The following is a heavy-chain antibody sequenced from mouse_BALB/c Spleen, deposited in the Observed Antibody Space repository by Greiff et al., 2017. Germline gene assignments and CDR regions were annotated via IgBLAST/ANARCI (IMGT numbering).Heavy chain of an antibody. CDR2: ISYDGSN. CDR1: GYSITSGYY. J-gene: IGHJ1*01. Sequence: VQLKESGPGLVKPSQSLSLTCSVTGYSITSGYYWNWIRQFPGNKLEWMGYISYDGSNNYNPSLKNRISITRDTSKNQFFLKLNSVTTEDTATYDCARRGGNSLYWYFDVWGAGTTVTVSS. CDR3: ARRGGNSLYWYFDV. V-gene: IGHV3-6*02. D-gene: IGHD2-1*01.